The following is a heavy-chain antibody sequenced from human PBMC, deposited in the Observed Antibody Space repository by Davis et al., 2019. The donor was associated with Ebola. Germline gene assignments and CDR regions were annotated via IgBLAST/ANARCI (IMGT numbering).Heavy chain of an antibody. Sequence: SETLSLTCTVSGGSISSYYWSWIRQPPGKGLEWIGYIYHSGSTYYNPSLKSRVTISVDTSKNQFSLKLSSVTAADTAVYYCARSMGYCWFDPWGQGTLVTVSS. CDR3: ARSMGYCWFDP. J-gene: IGHJ5*02. CDR1: GGSISSYY. CDR2: IYHSGST. D-gene: IGHD5-18*01. V-gene: IGHV4-59*04.